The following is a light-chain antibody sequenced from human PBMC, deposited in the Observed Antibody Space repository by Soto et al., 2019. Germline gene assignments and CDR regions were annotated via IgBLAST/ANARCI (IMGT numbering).Light chain of an antibody. V-gene: IGKV1-39*01. CDR3: QQSYSTLYT. Sequence: DIQMTQSPSSLSASVGDRVTITCRAGQNINSYLNWYQKKPGKAPKLLIYDASSLQSGVPSRFSGSGAGTDFSLTISSLQPEDFAIYYCQQSYSTLYTFGQGTKLEIK. J-gene: IGKJ2*01. CDR1: QNINSY. CDR2: DAS.